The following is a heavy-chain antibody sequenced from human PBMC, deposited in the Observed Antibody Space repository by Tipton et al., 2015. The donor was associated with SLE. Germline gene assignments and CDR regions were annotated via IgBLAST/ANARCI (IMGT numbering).Heavy chain of an antibody. CDR2: TYFSGST. D-gene: IGHD3-22*01. CDR3: ARERGYYDSSGHVGDAWFDP. V-gene: IGHV4-39*07. Sequence: TLSLTCTVSGGSISSSDDYWGWIRQSPGKELEWIGSTYFSGSTYYNPSLKSRVTTSVDMSKNQFSLKLSSVTAADTAVYYCARERGYYDSSGHVGDAWFDPWCRGTLVTVST. CDR1: GGSISSSDDY. J-gene: IGHJ5*02.